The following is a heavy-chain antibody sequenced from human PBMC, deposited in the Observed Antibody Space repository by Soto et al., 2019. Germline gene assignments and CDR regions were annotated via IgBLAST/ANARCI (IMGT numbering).Heavy chain of an antibody. Sequence: GASVKVSCKASGYTFTSYYMHCARHAPGQGLEWMGIINPSGGSTSYAQKFQGRVTMTRDTSTSTVYMELSSLRSEDTAVYYCARGGRTTVTLGSLSAYFPQSHDAFDIWGQGTMVTVSS. CDR2: INPSGGST. V-gene: IGHV1-46*03. CDR1: GYTFTSYY. D-gene: IGHD4-4*01. J-gene: IGHJ3*02. CDR3: ARGGRTTVTLGSLSAYFPQSHDAFDI.